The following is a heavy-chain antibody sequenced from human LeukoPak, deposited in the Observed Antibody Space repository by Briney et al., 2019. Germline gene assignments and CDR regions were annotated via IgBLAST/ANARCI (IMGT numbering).Heavy chain of an antibody. J-gene: IGHJ4*02. CDR2: MFHSGST. V-gene: IGHV4-38-2*02. CDR1: GYSISSGHY. Sequence: SETLSLTCTVSGYSISSGHYWAWIRQSPEKGLEWIASMFHSGSTYYNPSLKSRVTTSADTSKNKFSLKLSSVTAADTAVYYCARAGTNLGDYDYWGQGTLVTVSS. D-gene: IGHD4-17*01. CDR3: ARAGTNLGDYDY.